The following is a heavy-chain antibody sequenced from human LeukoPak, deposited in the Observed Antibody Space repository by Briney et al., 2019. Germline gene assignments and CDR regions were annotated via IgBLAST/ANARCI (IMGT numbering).Heavy chain of an antibody. J-gene: IGHJ4*02. CDR2: IKQDGSEK. Sequence: GGSLRLSCAASGFTFSSYWMSWVRQAPGKGLEWVANIKQDGSEKNYVDSVKGRFTISRDNAKNSLYLQMNSLRAEDTAVYYCANGGAYSSGWSLHYWGQGTLVTVSS. D-gene: IGHD6-19*01. CDR1: GFTFSSYW. V-gene: IGHV3-7*02. CDR3: ANGGAYSSGWSLHY.